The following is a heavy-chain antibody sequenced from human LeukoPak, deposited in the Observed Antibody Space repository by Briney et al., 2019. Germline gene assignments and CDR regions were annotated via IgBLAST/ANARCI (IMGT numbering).Heavy chain of an antibody. Sequence: GASVKVSCKASGYTFTSYGISWVRQAPGQGLEWMGGIIPIFGTANYAQKFQGRVTITADESTSTAYMELSSLRSEDTAVYYCARAPPDGAAAGNHDYWGQGTLVTVSS. CDR3: ARAPPDGAAAGNHDY. CDR2: IIPIFGTA. V-gene: IGHV1-69*13. CDR1: GYTFTSYG. D-gene: IGHD6-13*01. J-gene: IGHJ4*02.